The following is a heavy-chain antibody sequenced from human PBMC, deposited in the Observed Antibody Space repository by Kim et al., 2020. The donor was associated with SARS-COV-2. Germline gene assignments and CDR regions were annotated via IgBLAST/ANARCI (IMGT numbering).Heavy chain of an antibody. Sequence: SETLSLTCTVSGGSISSGDYYWSWIRQPPGKGLEWIGYIYYSGSTYYNPSLKSRFTISVDTSKNQFSLKLSSVTAADTAVYYCARYDVTSYYGMDVWGQGTTVTVSS. CDR3: ARYDVTSYYGMDV. V-gene: IGHV4-30-4*01. CDR1: GGSISSGDYY. CDR2: IYYSGST. J-gene: IGHJ6*02. D-gene: IGHD2-21*02.